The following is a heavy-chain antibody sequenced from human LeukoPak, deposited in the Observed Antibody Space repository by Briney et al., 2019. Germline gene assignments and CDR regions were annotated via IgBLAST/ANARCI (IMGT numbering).Heavy chain of an antibody. CDR3: ASLGDGYNPYYYYGMDV. V-gene: IGHV3-30-3*01. Sequence: GGSLRLSCAASGFTFSSYAMHWVRQAPGKGLEWVAVISYDGSNKYYADPVKGRFTISRDNSKNTLYLQMNSLRAEDTAVYYCASLGDGYNPYYYYGMDVWGQGTTVTVSS. J-gene: IGHJ6*02. CDR1: GFTFSSYA. D-gene: IGHD5-24*01. CDR2: ISYDGSNK.